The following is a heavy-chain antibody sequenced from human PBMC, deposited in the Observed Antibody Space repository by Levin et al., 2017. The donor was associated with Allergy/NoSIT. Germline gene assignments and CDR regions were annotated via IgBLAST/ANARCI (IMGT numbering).Heavy chain of an antibody. J-gene: IGHJ4*02. Sequence: PGGSLRLSCAASGFTFSGSAMHWVRQASGKGLEWVGRIRSRANSYATSYAASVKGRFTISRDDSKNTAYLQMNSLKTEDTAVYYCTRPENLYDSSGPSPLEYWGQGTQVTVSS. CDR1: GFTFSGSA. CDR2: IRSRANSYAT. V-gene: IGHV3-73*01. D-gene: IGHD3-22*01. CDR3: TRPENLYDSSGPSPLEY.